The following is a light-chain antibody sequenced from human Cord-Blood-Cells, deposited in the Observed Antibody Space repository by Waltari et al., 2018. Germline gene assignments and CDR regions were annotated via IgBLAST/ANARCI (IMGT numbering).Light chain of an antibody. CDR3: CSYAGSYTWV. Sequence: QSALPQPRPVSGSPGQSVTIPCTGTSSDVGGYNYVSWYQPHPGKAPKLMIYDVSKRPSGVPDRFSGSKSGNTASLTISGLQAEDEADYYCCSYAGSYTWVFGGGTKLTVL. CDR1: SSDVGGYNY. V-gene: IGLV2-11*01. CDR2: DVS. J-gene: IGLJ3*02.